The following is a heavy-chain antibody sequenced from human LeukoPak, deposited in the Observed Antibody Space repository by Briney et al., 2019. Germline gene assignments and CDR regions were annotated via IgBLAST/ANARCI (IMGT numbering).Heavy chain of an antibody. CDR3: ARDPYSSTSLDY. Sequence: ASVKVSCKASGYTFTGYYMHWVRQAPGQGLEWMGRINPNSGGTNYAQKFQGRVTMTRDTSISTAYMELSRLRSDDTAVYYCARDPYSSTSLDYRGQGTLVTVSS. V-gene: IGHV1-2*06. J-gene: IGHJ4*02. D-gene: IGHD6-13*01. CDR1: GYTFTGYY. CDR2: INPNSGGT.